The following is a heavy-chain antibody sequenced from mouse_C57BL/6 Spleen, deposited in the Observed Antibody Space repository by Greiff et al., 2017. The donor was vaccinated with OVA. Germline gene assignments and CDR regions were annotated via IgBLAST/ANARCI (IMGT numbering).Heavy chain of an antibody. J-gene: IGHJ4*01. CDR2: INPYNGGT. CDR1: GYTFTDYY. V-gene: IGHV1-19*01. Sequence: VQLQQSGPVLVKPGASVKMSCKASGYTFTDYYMNWVKQSHGKSLEWIGVINPYNGGTSYNQKFKGKATLTVDKSSSTAYMERNSLTSEDSAVYYCARRKNGDYAMDYWGQGTSVTVSS. CDR3: ARRKNGDYAMDY.